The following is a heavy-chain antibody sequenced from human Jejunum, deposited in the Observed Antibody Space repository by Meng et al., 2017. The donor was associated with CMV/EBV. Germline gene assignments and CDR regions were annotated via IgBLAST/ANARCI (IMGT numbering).Heavy chain of an antibody. V-gene: IGHV3-23*01. D-gene: IGHD1-1*01. CDR1: GFNFSSFA. Sequence: SCEASGFNFSSFAMTWVRQAPGKGLEWVSTIRGSDDKTYYIDSVKGRVTISRDNSKNTLYLRMNSLRAEDTAVYYCAKANEVDVWGQGTTVTVSS. CDR3: AKANEVDV. CDR2: IRGSDDKT. J-gene: IGHJ6*02.